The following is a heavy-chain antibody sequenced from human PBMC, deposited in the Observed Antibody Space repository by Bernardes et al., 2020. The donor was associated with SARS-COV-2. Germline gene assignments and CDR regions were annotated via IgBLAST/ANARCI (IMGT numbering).Heavy chain of an antibody. CDR2: ISDNGYNT. V-gene: IGHV3-23*01. D-gene: IGHD5-18*01. Sequence: GGSLRLSCAASGFTFNNYAISWVRQAPGKGLEWVSLISDNGYNTFYADSVKGRFTISRDISKSTLYLQMNSLRADDTAIYYCAKGRKTYGYHFESWGQGTLVTVSS. J-gene: IGHJ4*02. CDR1: GFTFNNYA. CDR3: AKGRKTYGYHFES.